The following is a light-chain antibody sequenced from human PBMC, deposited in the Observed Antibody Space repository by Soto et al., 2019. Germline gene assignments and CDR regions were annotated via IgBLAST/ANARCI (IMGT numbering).Light chain of an antibody. CDR3: CSYAGSYTWV. J-gene: IGLJ1*01. CDR1: SSDVGGYNY. V-gene: IGLV2-11*01. Sequence: QSALTQPRSVSGSPGQSVTISCTGTSSDVGGYNYVSWYRQHPGKAPQLMIYDVSKRPSGVPDRFSGSKSGNTAALTISGLQDEDEADYYCCSYAGSYTWVFVTGTKLTVL. CDR2: DVS.